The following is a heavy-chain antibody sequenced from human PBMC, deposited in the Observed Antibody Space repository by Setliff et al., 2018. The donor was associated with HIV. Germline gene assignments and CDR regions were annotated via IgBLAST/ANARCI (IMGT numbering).Heavy chain of an antibody. CDR3: ARVADGYNSYFDY. V-gene: IGHV3-7*01. CDR2: TKFDGSES. J-gene: IGHJ4*02. CDR1: GFAFSTFD. Sequence: GGSLRLSCDASGFAFSTFDMNWVRQVPGKGLEWVSNTKFDGSESYYADSVKGRFIASTDNAKNSLFLQMNSLKAEDTAVYYCARVADGYNSYFDYWGQGTVVTVSS. D-gene: IGHD5-18*01.